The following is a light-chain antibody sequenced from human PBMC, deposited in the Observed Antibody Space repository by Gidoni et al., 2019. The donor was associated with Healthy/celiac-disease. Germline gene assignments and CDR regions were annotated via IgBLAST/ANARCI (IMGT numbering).Light chain of an antibody. CDR3: QQYSSSPT. CDR1: QSVSSSS. J-gene: IGKJ3*01. CDR2: GAS. Sequence: EIVLTQSPGTLSLSPGERATLSCRASQSVSSSSLAWYQQKPGQAPRLLIYGASSRATGIPDRFSGSGSGTDFTLTISRLEPEDFAVYYCQQYSSSPTFGPGTKVDIK. V-gene: IGKV3-20*01.